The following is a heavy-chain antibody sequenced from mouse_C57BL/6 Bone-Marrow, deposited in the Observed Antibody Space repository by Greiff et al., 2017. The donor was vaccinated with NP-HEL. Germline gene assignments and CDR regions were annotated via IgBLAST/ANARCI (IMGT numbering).Heavy chain of an antibody. CDR1: GYSITSGYY. Sequence: ESGPGLVKPSQSLSLTCSVTGYSITSGYYWNWIRQFPGNKLEWMGYISYDGSNNYNPSLKNRISITRDTSKNQFFLKLNSVTTEDTATYYCARERGYGNYGGYWGQGTTLTVSS. CDR3: ARERGYGNYGGY. D-gene: IGHD2-1*01. J-gene: IGHJ2*01. V-gene: IGHV3-6*01. CDR2: ISYDGSN.